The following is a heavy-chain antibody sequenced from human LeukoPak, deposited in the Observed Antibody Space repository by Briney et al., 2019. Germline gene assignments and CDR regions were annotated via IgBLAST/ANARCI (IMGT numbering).Heavy chain of an antibody. CDR1: GGSISSYY. J-gene: IGHJ6*03. CDR3: ARGQIYYYYMDV. Sequence: PSETLSLTCTVSGGSISSYYWSWIRQPPGKGLEWIGYIYYSGSTKYNPSLKSRVTISVDTSKNQFSLKLSSVTAADTAVYYCARGQIYYYYMDVWGKGTTVTISS. V-gene: IGHV4-59*01. CDR2: IYYSGST.